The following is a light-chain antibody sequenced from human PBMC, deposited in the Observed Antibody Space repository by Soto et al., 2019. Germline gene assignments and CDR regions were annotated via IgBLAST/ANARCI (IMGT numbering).Light chain of an antibody. CDR2: WAS. Sequence: DIVMTQSPDSLDVSLGERATINCKSSQSVLYSSNNKNYVAWYQQKPGQPPKLLIYWASTRESGVPDRFSGSGSVLHDTHPSGSRQAEDVAVYDCQQYYSTPYTFGQGTKREIK. J-gene: IGKJ2*01. V-gene: IGKV4-1*01. CDR1: QSVLYSSNNKNY. CDR3: QQYYSTPYT.